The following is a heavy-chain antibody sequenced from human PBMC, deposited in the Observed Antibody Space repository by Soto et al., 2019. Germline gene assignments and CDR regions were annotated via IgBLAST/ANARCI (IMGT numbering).Heavy chain of an antibody. V-gene: IGHV3-48*03. D-gene: IGHD6-13*01. CDR3: ARSAPGYTSSWFDS. CDR2: ITSSGNTI. J-gene: IGHJ5*01. CDR1: GFAFITEE. Sequence: LRLSCVASGFAFITEEFNWVRQAPGKGLEWVSYITSSGNTIHYAESVKGRFTISRNNARNSLYLQMNSLRAEDTAIYYCARSAPGYTSSWFDSWGQGTLVTVSS.